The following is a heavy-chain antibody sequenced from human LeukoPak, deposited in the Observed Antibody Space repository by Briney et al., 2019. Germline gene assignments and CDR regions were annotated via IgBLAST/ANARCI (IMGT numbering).Heavy chain of an antibody. CDR1: RDTFSSSG. J-gene: IGHJ4*02. V-gene: IGHV1-69*13. D-gene: IGHD3-22*01. Sequence: SVKVSCKSFRDTFSSSGISWVRQAPGQGLEWMGGIIPIFGTANYAQKFQGRVTITADESTSTAYMELSSLRSEDTAVYYCARDQEGGYSDSWGQGTLVTVSS. CDR2: IIPIFGTA. CDR3: ARDQEGGYSDS.